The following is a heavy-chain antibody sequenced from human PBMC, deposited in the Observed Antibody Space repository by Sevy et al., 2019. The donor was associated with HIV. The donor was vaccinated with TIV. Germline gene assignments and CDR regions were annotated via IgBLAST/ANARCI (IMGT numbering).Heavy chain of an antibody. V-gene: IGHV4-61*02. J-gene: IGHJ4*02. D-gene: IGHD6-19*01. CDR1: GGSISSGTYY. CDR3: AREGSNGWYGELDY. Sequence: SETLSLTSTVSGGSISSGTYYWSWIRQPAGKGLEWIGRIYTSGSTNYNPFLKSRVTISVDTSKNQFSLKLSSVTAADTAVYYCAREGSNGWYGELDYWGQGTLVTVSS. CDR2: IYTSGST.